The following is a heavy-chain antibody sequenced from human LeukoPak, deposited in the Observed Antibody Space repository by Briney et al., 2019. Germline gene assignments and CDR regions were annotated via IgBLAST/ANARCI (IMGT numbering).Heavy chain of an antibody. Sequence: SETLSLTCTVSGGSISSYYWSWIRQPPGKGLEWIEYIYYSGSTNYNPSLKSRVTISVDTSKNQFSLKLSSVTAADTAVYYCARGYCSGGSCYPHDAFDIWGQGTMVTVSS. J-gene: IGHJ3*02. CDR3: ARGYCSGGSCYPHDAFDI. D-gene: IGHD2-15*01. CDR2: IYYSGST. V-gene: IGHV4-59*01. CDR1: GGSISSYY.